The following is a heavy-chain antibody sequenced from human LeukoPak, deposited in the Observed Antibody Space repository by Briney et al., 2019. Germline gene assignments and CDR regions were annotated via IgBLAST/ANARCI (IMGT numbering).Heavy chain of an antibody. V-gene: IGHV1-69*05. J-gene: IGHJ4*02. CDR1: GGTFSSYA. CDR3: AKSGCSSTSCYIGYYFDY. Sequence: SVKVSXKASGGTFSSYAISWVRQAPGQGLEWMGRIIPIFGTANYAQKFQGRVTITTDESTSTAYMELNSLRAEDTAVYYCAKSGCSSTSCYIGYYFDYWGQGTLVTVSS. CDR2: IIPIFGTA. D-gene: IGHD2-2*02.